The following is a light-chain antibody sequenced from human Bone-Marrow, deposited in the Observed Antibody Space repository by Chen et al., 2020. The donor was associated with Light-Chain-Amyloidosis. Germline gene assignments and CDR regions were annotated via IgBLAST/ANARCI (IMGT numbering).Light chain of an antibody. J-gene: IGKJ3*01. CDR3: QQYGSSPLAT. CDR2: GAS. Sequence: EIVLTQSPGTLPLSPGERATLSCRASQSVSSSYLAWYQQKPGQAPRLLIYGASSRATGIPDRFSGSGSGTDFTLTISRLEPEDFAVYYCQQYGSSPLATFGPGTKVDIK. V-gene: IGKV3-20*01. CDR1: QSVSSSY.